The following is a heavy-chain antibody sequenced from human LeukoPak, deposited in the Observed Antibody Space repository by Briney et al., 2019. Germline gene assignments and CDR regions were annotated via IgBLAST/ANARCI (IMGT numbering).Heavy chain of an antibody. Sequence: SETLSLTCTVSGYSISSGYYWGWNRQPPGKGLEWIGSIYHSGSTYYNPSLKSRVTISVDTSKNQFSLKLSSVTAADTAVYYCARDIVVVPAAINDAFDIWGQGTMVTVSS. CDR3: ARDIVVVPAAINDAFDI. CDR1: GYSISSGYY. V-gene: IGHV4-38-2*02. J-gene: IGHJ3*02. D-gene: IGHD2-2*01. CDR2: IYHSGST.